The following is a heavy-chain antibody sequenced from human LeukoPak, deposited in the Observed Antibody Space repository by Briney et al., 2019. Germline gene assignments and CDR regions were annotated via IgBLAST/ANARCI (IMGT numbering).Heavy chain of an antibody. CDR1: GFTFSSYG. CDR3: ARERSWQWLYYYYYGMDV. D-gene: IGHD6-19*01. Sequence: GGSLRLSCAASGFTFSSYGMHWVRQAPGKGLEWVAVISYDGSNKYYADSVKGRFTISRDNSKNTLYLQMNSLRAEDTAVYYCARERSWQWLYYYYYGMDVWGQGTTVTVSS. V-gene: IGHV3-30*03. J-gene: IGHJ6*02. CDR2: ISYDGSNK.